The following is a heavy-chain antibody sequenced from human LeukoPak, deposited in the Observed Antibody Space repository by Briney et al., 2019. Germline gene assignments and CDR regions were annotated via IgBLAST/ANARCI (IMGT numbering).Heavy chain of an antibody. V-gene: IGHV1-69*13. J-gene: IGHJ5*02. CDR3: ARVAVVPAAMLWDYWFDP. D-gene: IGHD2-2*01. CDR2: IIPIFGTA. Sequence: VASVKVSCKASGGTFSSYAISWVRQAPGQGLEWMGGIIPIFGTANYAQKFQGRVTITADESTSTAYMELSSLRSEDTAVYYCARVAVVPAAMLWDYWFDPWGQGTLVTVSS. CDR1: GGTFSSYA.